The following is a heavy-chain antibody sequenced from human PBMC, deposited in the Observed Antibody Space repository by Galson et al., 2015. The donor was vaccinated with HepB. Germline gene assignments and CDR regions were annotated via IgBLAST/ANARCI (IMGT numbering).Heavy chain of an antibody. CDR3: AKDGTRAYYDFWSGFGYYGMDV. CDR1: GFTFSSYA. D-gene: IGHD3-3*01. J-gene: IGHJ6*02. Sequence: SLRLSCAASGFTFSSYAMHWVRQAPGKGLEWVAVISYDGSNKYYADSVKGRFTISRDNSKNTLYLQMNSLRAEDTAVYYCAKDGTRAYYDFWSGFGYYGMDVWGQGTTVTVSS. V-gene: IGHV3-30*04. CDR2: ISYDGSNK.